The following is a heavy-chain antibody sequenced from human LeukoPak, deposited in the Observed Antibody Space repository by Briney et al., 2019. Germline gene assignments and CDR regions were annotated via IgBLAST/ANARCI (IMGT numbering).Heavy chain of an antibody. Sequence: QSGGSLRLSCAASGFTFSSYGMSWVRQAPGKGLEWVSAISGSGGSTYYADSVKGRFTISRDNSKNTLYLQMNSLRAEDTAVYYCARDHEGYFDWLLSRLQAEYFQHWGQGTLVTVSS. CDR3: ARDHEGYFDWLLSRLQAEYFQH. CDR2: ISGSGGST. J-gene: IGHJ1*01. V-gene: IGHV3-23*01. CDR1: GFTFSSYG. D-gene: IGHD3-9*01.